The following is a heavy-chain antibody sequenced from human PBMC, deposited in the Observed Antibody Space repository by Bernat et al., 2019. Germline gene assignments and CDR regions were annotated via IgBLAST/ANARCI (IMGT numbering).Heavy chain of an antibody. J-gene: IGHJ4*02. V-gene: IGHV3-7*03. CDR2: IKQDGSEK. CDR1: GFTFSSYW. CDR3: ARGGSTIFGVVIEEY. Sequence: EVQLVESGGGLVQPGGSLRLSCAASGFTFSSYWMSWVRQAPGKGLEWVANIKQDGSEKYYVDSVKGRFTISRDNAKNSLYLQMNSLRAEDTAVYYCARGGSTIFGVVIEEYWGQGTLVTVSS. D-gene: IGHD3-3*01.